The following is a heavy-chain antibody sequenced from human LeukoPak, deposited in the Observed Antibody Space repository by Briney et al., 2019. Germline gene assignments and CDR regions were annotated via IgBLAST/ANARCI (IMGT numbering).Heavy chain of an antibody. J-gene: IGHJ4*02. D-gene: IGHD6-25*01. CDR3: ARSVGHSSAWILDS. Sequence: SETLSLTCTVSGGSISSYYWSWIRQPPGKGLEWIGYIYYSGSTNYNPSLKSRVTISVDTSKNQFSLKLSSVTAADTAVYYCARSVGHSSAWILDSWGQGTLVTVSS. CDR2: IYYSGST. V-gene: IGHV4-59*01. CDR1: GGSISSYY.